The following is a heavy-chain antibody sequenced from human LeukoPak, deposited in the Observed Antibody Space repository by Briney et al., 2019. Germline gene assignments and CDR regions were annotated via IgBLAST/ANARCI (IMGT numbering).Heavy chain of an antibody. CDR2: IWYDGSNK. V-gene: IGHV3-33*01. Sequence: PGGSLRLSCAASGXTFSSYGMHWVRQAPGKGLEWVAVIWYDGSNKYYADSVKGRFTISRDNSKNTLYLQMNSLRAEDTAVYYCARVANLAVAPDYWGQGTLVTVSS. CDR1: GXTFSSYG. D-gene: IGHD6-19*01. CDR3: ARVANLAVAPDY. J-gene: IGHJ4*02.